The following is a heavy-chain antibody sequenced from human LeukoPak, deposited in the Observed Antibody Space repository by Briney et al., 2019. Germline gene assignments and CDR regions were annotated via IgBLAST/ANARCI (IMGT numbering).Heavy chain of an antibody. D-gene: IGHD3-9*01. J-gene: IGHJ4*02. Sequence: GGSLRLSCAGSGFLFSSYVMHWVRQAPGKGLEWVAAISHDETYKYYADSLRGRVTISRDNSKNTLYLQMHSLRADDTAIYYCARDRDWLLYDYWGQGTLVTVSS. CDR1: GFLFSSYV. CDR3: ARDRDWLLYDY. CDR2: ISHDETYK. V-gene: IGHV3-33*01.